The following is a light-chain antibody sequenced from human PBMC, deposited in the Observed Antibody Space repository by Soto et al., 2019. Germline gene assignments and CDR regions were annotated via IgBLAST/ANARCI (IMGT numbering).Light chain of an antibody. CDR1: SSDIGDYNY. CDR3: SSFTSSSSYV. V-gene: IGLV2-14*03. Sequence: QSALTQPASVSGSPGQSITISCTGSSSDIGDYNYVSWYQNHPGTAPRLMIYAVSNRPSGVSNRFSGSKSGNTASLTISGLQAEDEADYYCSSFTSSSSYVFGTGTKVTVL. J-gene: IGLJ1*01. CDR2: AVS.